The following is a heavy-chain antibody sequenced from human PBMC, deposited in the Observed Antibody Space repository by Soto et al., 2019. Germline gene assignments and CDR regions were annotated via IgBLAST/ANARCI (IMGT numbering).Heavy chain of an antibody. CDR2: ISADNGNT. CDR1: GYTFTSYG. J-gene: IGHJ4*02. CDR3: ARARGSYALDY. Sequence: QVQLVQSGAEVKKPGASVKVSCKASGYTFTSYGISWVRQAPGQGLEWMGWISADNGNTNYAQKLQGRVTMTTDTSTSTAQMELEGLRPDDPAVYYCARARGSYALDYWGQGTLVTVSS. V-gene: IGHV1-18*01. D-gene: IGHD1-26*01.